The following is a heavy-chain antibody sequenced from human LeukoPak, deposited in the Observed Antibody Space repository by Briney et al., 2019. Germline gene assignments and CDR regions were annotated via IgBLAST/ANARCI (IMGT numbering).Heavy chain of an antibody. CDR1: GFTFSSYW. CDR3: ARGTTMIVPGAFDI. CDR2: IKQDGSEK. D-gene: IGHD3-22*01. Sequence: PGGSLRLSCAASGFTFSSYWMSWVRQAPGKGLEWVANIKQDGSEKYYVDSVKGRFTISRDNAKNSLYLQMNSLRAEDTAVYYCARGTTMIVPGAFDIWGQGRMVTVSS. J-gene: IGHJ3*02. V-gene: IGHV3-7*01.